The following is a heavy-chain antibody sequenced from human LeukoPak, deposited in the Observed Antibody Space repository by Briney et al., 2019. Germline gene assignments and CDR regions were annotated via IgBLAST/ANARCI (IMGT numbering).Heavy chain of an antibody. CDR1: GGSISSGGYY. CDR3: ARDRGPGLYGMDV. CDR2: IYYSGST. J-gene: IGHJ6*02. D-gene: IGHD3-10*01. V-gene: IGHV4-31*03. Sequence: SETLSLTCTVSGGSISSGGYYWSWIRQHPGKGLEWIGYIYYSGSTYYNPSLKSRVTISVDTSKNQFSLKLSSVTAADTAVYYCARDRGPGLYGMDVWGQGTTVTVYS.